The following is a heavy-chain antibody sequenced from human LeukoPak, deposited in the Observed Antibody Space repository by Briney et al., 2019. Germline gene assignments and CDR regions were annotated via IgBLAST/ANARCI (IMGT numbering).Heavy chain of an antibody. D-gene: IGHD2-2*01. V-gene: IGHV3-11*06. J-gene: IGHJ4*02. Sequence: PGGSLRLSCAASGFSFSDYYMSWIRPAPGKGLEWVSYISTSSIYTNYADSVKGRSIISRDNAKNSLYLQMNTLRAEDTATYYCTRVVSGNALDYWGQGTLVTVSS. CDR3: TRVVSGNALDY. CDR1: GFSFSDYY. CDR2: ISTSSIYT.